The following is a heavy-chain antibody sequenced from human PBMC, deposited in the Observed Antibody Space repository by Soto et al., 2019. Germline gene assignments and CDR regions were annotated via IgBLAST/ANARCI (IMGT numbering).Heavy chain of an antibody. CDR1: GYSISSGYY. Sequence: SETLSLTCAVSGYSISSGYYWGWIRQPPGKGLEWIGSIYHSGSTYYNPSLKSRVTISVDKSKNQFSLKLSSVTAADTAVYYCARDGKRQYYYYGMDVWGQGTTVTVS. J-gene: IGHJ6*02. CDR3: ARDGKRQYYYYGMDV. CDR2: IYHSGST. V-gene: IGHV4-38-2*02. D-gene: IGHD6-25*01.